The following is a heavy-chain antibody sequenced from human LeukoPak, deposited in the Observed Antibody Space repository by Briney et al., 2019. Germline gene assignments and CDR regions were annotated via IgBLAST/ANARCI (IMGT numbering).Heavy chain of an antibody. CDR3: ARETSTYYYGSGSHPVDY. D-gene: IGHD3-10*01. V-gene: IGHV3-30*03. J-gene: IGHJ4*02. CDR1: VITFSSYG. Sequence: PGGSLRLSCAASVITFSSYGMYWVRQAPGKGLEWVAVILYDGSNKCYVDSVKGRFTISSDNSKNTLYLQMNSLRAEDTAVYYCARETSTYYYGSGSHPVDYWGQGTLVSVSS. CDR2: ILYDGSNK.